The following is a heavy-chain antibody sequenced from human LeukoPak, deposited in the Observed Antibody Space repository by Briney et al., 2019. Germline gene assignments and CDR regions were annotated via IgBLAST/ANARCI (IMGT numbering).Heavy chain of an antibody. J-gene: IGHJ4*02. CDR2: ILYDGSNK. V-gene: IGHV3-30*18. CDR1: GFTFSSYG. Sequence: GGSLRLSCAASGFTFSSYGVPWVRQAPGKGLEWVAVILYDGSNKYYADSVKGGFTISRDNSNNTLYQQMNSLRAEDKAVYYCAKEGGISSSGWYYFVYWGQGTLVTVSS. D-gene: IGHD6-19*01. CDR3: AKEGGISSSGWYYFVY.